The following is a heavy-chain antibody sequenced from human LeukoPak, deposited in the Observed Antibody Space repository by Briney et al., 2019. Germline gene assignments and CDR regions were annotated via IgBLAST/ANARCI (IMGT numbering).Heavy chain of an antibody. CDR1: GFTFSSYG. Sequence: PGGSLRLSCAASGFTFSSYGMHWVRQAPGKGLEWVAVISYDGNNKYYADSVKGGFTISRDNSKNTLYLQMDNLRAEDTAVYYCAKYQRQWLPKGGFDYWGQGTLATVSS. CDR2: ISYDGNNK. CDR3: AKYQRQWLPKGGFDY. D-gene: IGHD6-19*01. V-gene: IGHV3-30*18. J-gene: IGHJ4*02.